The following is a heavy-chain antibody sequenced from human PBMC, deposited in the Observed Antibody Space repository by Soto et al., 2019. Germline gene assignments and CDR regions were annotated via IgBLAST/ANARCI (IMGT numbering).Heavy chain of an antibody. J-gene: IGHJ6*02. Sequence: QLQLQESGSGLVKPSQTLSLTCAVSGGSISSGGYSWSWIRQPPGKGLEWIGYIYHSGSTYYNPSLKSRVTMSVDRSKNQFSLKLSSVTAADTAVYYCARAYGSSGYPTRGGMDVWGQGTTVTVSS. CDR3: ARAYGSSGYPTRGGMDV. CDR2: IYHSGST. V-gene: IGHV4-30-2*01. D-gene: IGHD3-22*01. CDR1: GGSISSGGYS.